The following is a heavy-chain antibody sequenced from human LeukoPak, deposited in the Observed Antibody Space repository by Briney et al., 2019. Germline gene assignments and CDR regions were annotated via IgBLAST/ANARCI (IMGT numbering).Heavy chain of an antibody. V-gene: IGHV3-23*01. CDR1: GFILYRYA. J-gene: IGHJ6*04. CDR2: IGGTGSST. CDR3: AKDRTSGRWYVYYYGIYV. D-gene: IGHD6-13*01. Sequence: GGSLTPSCPASGFILYRYAMSWVRQAPGKGLEWVSVIGGTGSSTFYADSVKGRFTISRDNSKNTLSLQMNNLRAEDTALYFCAKDRTSGRWYVYYYGIYVWGKGTTVTVSS.